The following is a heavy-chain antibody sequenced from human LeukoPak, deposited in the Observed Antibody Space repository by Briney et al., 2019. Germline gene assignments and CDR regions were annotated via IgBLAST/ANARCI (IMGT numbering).Heavy chain of an antibody. CDR2: IYYSGST. V-gene: IGHV4-59*08. CDR3: ALWNRGSYGMDV. CDR1: GGSISSYY. J-gene: IGHJ6*02. Sequence: SETLSLTYTVSGGSISSYYWSWIRQPPGKGLEWIGYIYYSGSTNYNPSLKSRVTVSVDTSKNQFSLKLSSVTAPDTAVYYCALWNRGSYGMDVWGQGTTVTVSS. D-gene: IGHD1-1*01.